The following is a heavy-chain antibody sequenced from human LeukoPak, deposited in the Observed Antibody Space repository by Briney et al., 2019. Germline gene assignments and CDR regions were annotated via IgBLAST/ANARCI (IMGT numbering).Heavy chain of an antibody. D-gene: IGHD2-15*01. V-gene: IGHV3-33*03. CDR2: IRYDGSNK. CDR3: AKTNYCSGGSCYSGAFDI. J-gene: IGHJ3*02. CDR1: GFTFSSYG. Sequence: PGGSLGLSCAASGFTFSSYGMNWVRQAPGKGLEWMAVIRYDGSNKYYADSVKGRFTISRDKSKNTLYLQMNSLRAEDTAVYYCAKTNYCSGGSCYSGAFDIWGQGTMVTVSS.